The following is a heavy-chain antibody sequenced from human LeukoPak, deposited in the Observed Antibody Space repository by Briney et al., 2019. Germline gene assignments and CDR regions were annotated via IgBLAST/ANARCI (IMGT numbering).Heavy chain of an antibody. V-gene: IGHV4-4*07. Sequence: SETLSLTCTVSGGSISSYYWSWIRQPAGKGLEWIGRIYTSGSTNYNPSLKSRVTMSVDTSENQFSLKLSSVTAADTAVYYCARDIVDSSGYYYRDYWGQGTLVTVSS. CDR2: IYTSGST. J-gene: IGHJ4*02. D-gene: IGHD3-22*01. CDR3: ARDIVDSSGYYYRDY. CDR1: GGSISSYY.